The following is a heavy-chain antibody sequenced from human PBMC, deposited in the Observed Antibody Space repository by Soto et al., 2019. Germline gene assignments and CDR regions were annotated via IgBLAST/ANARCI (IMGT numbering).Heavy chain of an antibody. CDR3: ARDIYYGSGSHFDY. V-gene: IGHV3-66*01. CDR2: IYSGGST. CDR1: GFTVSSNY. Sequence: GSLRLSCAASGFTVSSNYMSWVRQAPGKGLEWVSVIYSGGSTYYADSVKGRFTISRDNSKNTLYLQMNSLRAEDTAVYYCARDIYYGSGSHFDYWGQGTLVTVSS. J-gene: IGHJ4*02. D-gene: IGHD3-10*01.